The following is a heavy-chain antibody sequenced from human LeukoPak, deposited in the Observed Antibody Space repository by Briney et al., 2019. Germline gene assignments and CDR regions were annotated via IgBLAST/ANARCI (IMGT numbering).Heavy chain of an antibody. CDR3: ARVGSPVGATTLIAHGRSFDY. V-gene: IGHV3-48*03. Sequence: GGSLRLSCAASGFTFSSYEMNWVRQAPGKGLEWVSYISSSGSTKYYADSVKGRFTISRDNAKNSLYLQMNSLRAEDTAVYYCARVGSPVGATTLIAHGRSFDYWGQGTLVTVSS. CDR2: ISSSGSTK. J-gene: IGHJ4*02. D-gene: IGHD1-26*01. CDR1: GFTFSSYE.